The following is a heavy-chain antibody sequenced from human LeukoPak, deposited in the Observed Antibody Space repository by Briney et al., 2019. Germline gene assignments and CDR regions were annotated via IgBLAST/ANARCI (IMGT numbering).Heavy chain of an antibody. V-gene: IGHV1-24*01. CDR1: GDTLAELS. CDR3: ARVRHCSSTSCYYYYGMDV. D-gene: IGHD2-2*01. Sequence: ASVKVSCKVSGDTLAELSMHWVRQAPGKGLEWMGGFDPEDGKTIYAQKFRGRVTMTEDASTDTAYMELSSLRSEDTAVYYCARVRHCSSTSCYYYYGMDVWGQGTTVTVSS. J-gene: IGHJ6*02. CDR2: FDPEDGKT.